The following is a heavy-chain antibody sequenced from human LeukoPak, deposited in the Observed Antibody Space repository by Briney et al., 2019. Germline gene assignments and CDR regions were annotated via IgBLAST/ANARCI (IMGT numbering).Heavy chain of an antibody. Sequence: SVNVSCKASGGTFSSYAISWVRQAPGQGLEWMGRIIPILGIANYAQKFQGRVTITADKSTSTAYMELSSLRSEDTAVYYCAREIEMATIWGYWGQGTLVTVSS. J-gene: IGHJ4*02. CDR1: GGTFSSYA. CDR2: IIPILGIA. D-gene: IGHD5-24*01. CDR3: AREIEMATIWGY. V-gene: IGHV1-69*04.